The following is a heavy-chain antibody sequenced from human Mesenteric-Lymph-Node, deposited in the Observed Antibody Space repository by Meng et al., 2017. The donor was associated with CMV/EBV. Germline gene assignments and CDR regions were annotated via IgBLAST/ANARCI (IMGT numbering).Heavy chain of an antibody. CDR3: AKDRIGVADY. CDR2: INSDGSST. V-gene: IGHV3-74*01. Sequence: GGSLRLSCAASGFTFSSYWMHWVRQAPGKGLVWVSRINSDGSSTRYADSVKGRFTISRDNAKSTLYLQMNSLRTEDTAVYYCAKDRIGVADYWGQGTLVTVSS. CDR1: GFTFSSYW. D-gene: IGHD6-19*01. J-gene: IGHJ4*02.